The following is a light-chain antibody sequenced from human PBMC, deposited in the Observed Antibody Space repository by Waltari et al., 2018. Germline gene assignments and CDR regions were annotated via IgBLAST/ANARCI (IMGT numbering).Light chain of an antibody. CDR3: LQHNSYRT. Sequence: DIQMTQSPSSLSASVGDTVTITCRASQGISSYLNWFQQKPGKAPKLLIYCATTLQSWVPSRFSGSGSGTEFTLSISSLQPEDFAAYYCLQHNSYRTFGQGTKVEIK. V-gene: IGKV1-17*01. CDR2: CAT. CDR1: QGISSY. J-gene: IGKJ1*01.